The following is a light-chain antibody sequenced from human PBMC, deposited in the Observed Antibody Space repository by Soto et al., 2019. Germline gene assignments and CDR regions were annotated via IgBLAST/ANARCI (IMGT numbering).Light chain of an antibody. CDR1: QSVSSN. V-gene: IGKV3-15*01. J-gene: IGKJ2*01. CDR2: GAS. Sequence: EIVMTQSPATLSVSPGERATLSCRASQSVSSNLAWYQQKPGQAPRLLIYGASTRATGIPARFSGSGSGTEFTLTISSLQSEDFEVYYCQQYNNWPDTFGQGTKVDI. CDR3: QQYNNWPDT.